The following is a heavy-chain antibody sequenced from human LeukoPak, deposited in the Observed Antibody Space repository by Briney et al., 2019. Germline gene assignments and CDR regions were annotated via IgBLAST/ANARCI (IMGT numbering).Heavy chain of an antibody. CDR2: INPHSGGT. CDR3: ARGGDNYDILTQ. D-gene: IGHD3-9*01. V-gene: IGHV1-2*02. Sequence: ASMTVSCKASDYIFTDYYIHWVRQAPGQGLEWMGWINPHSGGTNYAQNFQYRVTMTGDTSISTAYMELSRLISDDTAIYYCARGGDNYDILTQWGQGTLVTVSS. CDR1: DYIFTDYY. J-gene: IGHJ4*02.